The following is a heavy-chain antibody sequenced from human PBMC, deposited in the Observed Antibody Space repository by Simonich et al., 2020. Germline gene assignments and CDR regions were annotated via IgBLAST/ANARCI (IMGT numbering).Heavy chain of an antibody. V-gene: IGHV4-39*01. CDR3: ARWAYSSSYFDY. Sequence: QLQLQESGPGLVKPSETLSLTCTVSGGSISSSSYYWGWIRQPPGKGLEWIGSIYYIGRTSYNPSLKSRVTISVDTSKNQFSLKLSSVTAADTAVYYCARWAYSSSYFDYWGQGTLVTVSS. J-gene: IGHJ4*02. CDR1: GGSISSSSYY. CDR2: IYYIGRT. D-gene: IGHD6-6*01.